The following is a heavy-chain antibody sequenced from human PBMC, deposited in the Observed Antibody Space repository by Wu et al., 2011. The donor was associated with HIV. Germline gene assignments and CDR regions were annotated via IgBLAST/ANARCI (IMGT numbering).Heavy chain of an antibody. CDR3: ARGERIFGA. V-gene: IGHV1-18*01. D-gene: IGHD3-3*01. CDR1: GYSFVNYG. J-gene: IGHJ3*01. Sequence: QVQLVQSGAEVKKPGASVKVSCKASGYSFVNYGITWVRLAPGQGLEWMGWISSYNGNTNYAQKFQGRVTMTRNTSISTAYMELSSLRSEDTAVYYCARGERIFGAWGQGTMVTVSS. CDR2: ISSYNGNT.